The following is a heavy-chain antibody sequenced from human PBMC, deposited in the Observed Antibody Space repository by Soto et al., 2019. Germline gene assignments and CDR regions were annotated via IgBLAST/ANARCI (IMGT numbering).Heavy chain of an antibody. CDR1: GYRFTKYC. D-gene: IGHD6-25*01. V-gene: IGHV5-10-1*01. CDR3: ARENSGARFDP. CDR2: IDPSDSDT. J-gene: IGHJ5*02. Sequence: GEALKISFRGSGYRFTKYCISLGRQMPGKGLEWMGRIDPSDSDTNDSPSFQGHVTISADKSISTAYLQWSSLKASDTAMYYCARENSGARFDPWGQGTLVTVSS.